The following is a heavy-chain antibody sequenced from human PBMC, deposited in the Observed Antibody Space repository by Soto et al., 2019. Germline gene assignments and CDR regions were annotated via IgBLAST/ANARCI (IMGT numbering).Heavy chain of an antibody. J-gene: IGHJ6*02. Sequence: GGSLRLSCAASGFTFSSYAMHWVRQAPGKGLEWVAVISYDGSNKYYADSVKGRFTISRDNSKNTLYLQMNSLRAEDTAVYYCERDRVTTATDYYYGMDVWGQGTTVTVSS. D-gene: IGHD4-17*01. CDR1: GFTFSSYA. CDR3: ERDRVTTATDYYYGMDV. V-gene: IGHV3-30-3*01. CDR2: ISYDGSNK.